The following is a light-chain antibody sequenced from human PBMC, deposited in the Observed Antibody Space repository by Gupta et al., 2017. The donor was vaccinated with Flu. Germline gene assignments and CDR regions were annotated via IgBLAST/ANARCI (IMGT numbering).Light chain of an antibody. CDR3: QQEGRSPKT. J-gene: IGKJ1*01. CDR2: GAS. CDR1: QSVNSNY. V-gene: IGKV3-20*01. Sequence: EIVLTQSPGTLSLSPGERATLSCRASQSVNSNYLAWYQHKPGQAPRLLIYGASSRATGIPDRFSGSGSGTEFTLTISRLEPEDFAVYYCQQEGRSPKTFGQGTKVEIK.